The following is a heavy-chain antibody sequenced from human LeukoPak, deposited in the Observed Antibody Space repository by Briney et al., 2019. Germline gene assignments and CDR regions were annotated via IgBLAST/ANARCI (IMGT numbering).Heavy chain of an antibody. Sequence: SETLSLTCAVYGGSFSGYYWSWIRQPPGKGLEWIGEINHSGSTNYNPSLKSRVTISVDTSKNQFSLKLSSVTAADTAVYYCARVPTHPHRFDHWGQGTLVTVSS. V-gene: IGHV4-34*01. CDR3: ARVPTHPHRFDH. CDR1: GGSFSGYY. CDR2: INHSGST. J-gene: IGHJ4*02.